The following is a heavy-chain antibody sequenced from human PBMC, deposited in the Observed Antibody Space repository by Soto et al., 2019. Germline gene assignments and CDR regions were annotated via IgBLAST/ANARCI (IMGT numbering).Heavy chain of an antibody. Sequence: SVKVSCKASGGTFSSYTISWVRQAPGQGLEWMGRIIPILGIANYAQKFQGRVTITADKSTSTAYMELSSLRSEDTAVYYCGRESIVVVPAATPFDPWGQGPLVTV. J-gene: IGHJ5*02. D-gene: IGHD2-2*01. V-gene: IGHV1-69*04. CDR2: IIPILGIA. CDR3: GRESIVVVPAATPFDP. CDR1: GGTFSSYT.